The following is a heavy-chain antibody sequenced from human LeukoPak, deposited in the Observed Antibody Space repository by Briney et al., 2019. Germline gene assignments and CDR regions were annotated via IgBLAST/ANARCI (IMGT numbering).Heavy chain of an antibody. V-gene: IGHV1-18*04. CDR1: GYTFTSYG. Sequence: GASVKVSCKASGYTFTSYGISWVRQAPGQGLEWMGWISAYNGNTNYAQKLQGRVTMTTDTSTSTAYMELRSLGSDDTAVYYCARDLFQVVPAAMGLGAFDIWGQGTMVTVSS. CDR3: ARDLFQVVPAAMGLGAFDI. D-gene: IGHD2-2*01. J-gene: IGHJ3*02. CDR2: ISAYNGNT.